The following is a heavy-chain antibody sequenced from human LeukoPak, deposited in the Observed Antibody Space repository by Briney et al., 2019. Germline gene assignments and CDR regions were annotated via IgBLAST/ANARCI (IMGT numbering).Heavy chain of an antibody. J-gene: IGHJ6*02. CDR2: ISAYNGNT. D-gene: IGHD6-6*01. CDR3: ARDDPIAARPAYYYYYYGMDV. V-gene: IGHV1-18*01. Sequence: GASVKVSCKASGYTFTSYGISWVRQAPGQGLEWMGWISAYNGNTNYAQKLQGRVTMTTDTSTSTAYMELRSLRSDDTAVYYCARDDPIAARPAYYYYYYGMDVWGQGTTVTVSS. CDR1: GYTFTSYG.